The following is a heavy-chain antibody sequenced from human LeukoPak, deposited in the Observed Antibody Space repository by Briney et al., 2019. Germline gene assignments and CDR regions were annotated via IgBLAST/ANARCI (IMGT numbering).Heavy chain of an antibody. J-gene: IGHJ4*02. CDR1: GFTFSSYG. CDR3: AKGDSTSRCRGEVY. D-gene: IGHD2-2*01. Sequence: PGRSLRLSCAASGFTFSSYGMHWVRQAPGKGLEWVAVISYGGSNKYYADSVKGRFTISRDNSMNTLYLQMSSLRAEDTAVYYCAKGDSTSRCRGEVYWGQGTLVTVSS. V-gene: IGHV3-30*18. CDR2: ISYGGSNK.